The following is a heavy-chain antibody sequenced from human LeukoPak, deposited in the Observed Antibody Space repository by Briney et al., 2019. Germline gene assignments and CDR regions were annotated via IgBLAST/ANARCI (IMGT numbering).Heavy chain of an antibody. CDR1: GFTFSSYG. CDR3: ARDSDSSGYTTITRLDY. J-gene: IGHJ4*02. Sequence: GGSLRLSCAASGFTFSSYGMHWVRQAPGKGLEWVSYISSSSSTIYYADSVKGRFTISRDNAKNSLYLQMNSLRAGDTAVYYCARDSDSSGYTTITRLDYWGQGTLVTVSS. V-gene: IGHV3-48*01. CDR2: ISSSSSTI. D-gene: IGHD3-22*01.